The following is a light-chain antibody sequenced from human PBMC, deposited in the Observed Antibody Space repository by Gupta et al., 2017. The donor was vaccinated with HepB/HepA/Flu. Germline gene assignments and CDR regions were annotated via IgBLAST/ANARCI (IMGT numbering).Light chain of an antibody. Sequence: QTVLTQPSSLSASPGASTSLTCTLYSGINVGAHRIYWYQQKPGSPPQYLLMYKSDSDKRQGSGVPSRFAGSKDASATAVTIXRXGLQAEXESYYYCMNCNRDSVVFGGGTKLTVL. CDR2: YKSDSDK. CDR3: MNCNRDSVV. CDR1: SGINVGAHR. J-gene: IGLJ2*01. V-gene: IGLV5-45*02.